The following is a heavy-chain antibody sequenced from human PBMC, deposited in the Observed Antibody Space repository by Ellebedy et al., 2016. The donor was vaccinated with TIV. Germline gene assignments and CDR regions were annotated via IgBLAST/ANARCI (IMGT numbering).Heavy chain of an antibody. J-gene: IGHJ3*02. CDR3: ATHRGYSSSPLVAFDI. CDR2: IYPGDSDT. D-gene: IGHD6-13*01. CDR1: GYSFTSYW. V-gene: IGHV5-51*01. Sequence: GESLKISCKGSGYSFTSYWIGWVRQMPGKGLEWMGIIYPGDSDTRYSPSFQGQVTISADKSIRTAYLQMSSLKASDTAMYYCATHRGYSSSPLVAFDIWGQGTMVTVSS.